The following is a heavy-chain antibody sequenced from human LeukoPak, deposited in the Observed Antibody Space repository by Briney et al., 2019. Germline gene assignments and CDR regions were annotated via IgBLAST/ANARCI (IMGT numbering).Heavy chain of an antibody. Sequence: GGSLRLSCAASGFTVSSNYMIWVRQAPGKGLEWVSVIYSGGRTYYVDSVKGRFTISRDNAKNSLYLQMNSLRGEDTAVYYCARDGVLMVRGVRVLDYYHYYMDVWGKGTTVTISS. V-gene: IGHV3-53*01. D-gene: IGHD3-10*01. CDR3: ARDGVLMVRGVRVLDYYHYYMDV. CDR1: GFTVSSNY. J-gene: IGHJ6*03. CDR2: IYSGGRT.